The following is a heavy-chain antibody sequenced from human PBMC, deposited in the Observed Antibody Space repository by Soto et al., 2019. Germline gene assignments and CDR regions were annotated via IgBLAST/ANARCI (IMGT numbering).Heavy chain of an antibody. CDR3: ARERIPDYYDSSGYYNRRGYFDY. V-gene: IGHV1-69*01. Sequence: QVQLVQSGAEVKKPGSSVKVSCKASGGTFSSYAISWVRQAPGQGLEWMGGIIPIFGTANYAQKFQGRVTITADESTSTAYMELSSLRSEDTAVYYCARERIPDYYDSSGYYNRRGYFDYWGQGTLVTVSS. J-gene: IGHJ4*02. CDR1: GGTFSSYA. CDR2: IIPIFGTA. D-gene: IGHD3-22*01.